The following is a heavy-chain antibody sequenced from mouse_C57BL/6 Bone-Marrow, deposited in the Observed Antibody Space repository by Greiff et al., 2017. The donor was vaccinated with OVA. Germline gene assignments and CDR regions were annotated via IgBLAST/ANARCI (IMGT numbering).Heavy chain of an antibody. CDR1: GYTFTDYY. D-gene: IGHD1-1*01. CDR3: ARDPYYYGSSYRYWYFDV. CDR2: INPNNGGT. Sequence: EVQLQQSGPELVKPGASVKISCKASGYTFTDYYMNWVKQSHGSSLEWIGDINPNNGGTSYNQKFKGKATLPVDKYSSTAYMELRSLTSEDSAVYYCARDPYYYGSSYRYWYFDVWGTGTTVTVSS. J-gene: IGHJ1*03. V-gene: IGHV1-26*01.